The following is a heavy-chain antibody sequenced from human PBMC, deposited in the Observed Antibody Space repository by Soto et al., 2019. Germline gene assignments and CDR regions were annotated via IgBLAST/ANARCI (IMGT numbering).Heavy chain of an antibody. Sequence: QVQLVQSAAEVKKPGASVKVSCNASGYTLTNYAISWVRQAPGQGPEWMGWINTYNGNSNYAQKFQGRVTMTTDTSTNTAYMELRSLTSDDTAVYYCARDCTGGSCFCIYWGQGTLVTVSS. D-gene: IGHD2-15*01. CDR1: GYTLTNYA. J-gene: IGHJ4*02. CDR3: ARDCTGGSCFCIY. CDR2: INTYNGNS. V-gene: IGHV1-18*01.